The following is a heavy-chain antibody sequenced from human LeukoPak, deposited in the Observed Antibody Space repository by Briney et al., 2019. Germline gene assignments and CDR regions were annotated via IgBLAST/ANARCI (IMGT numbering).Heavy chain of an antibody. CDR3: ATLDYDFWCGQDAFDI. J-gene: IGHJ3*02. Sequence: GGSLTLSCAASGFTFSSYWMSWVRQAPGKGLEWVANIKQDGSEKYYVDSVKGRFTIYRDNAKNSLYLQMNSLRAEDTAVYYCATLDYDFWCGQDAFDIWGQGTMVTVSS. D-gene: IGHD3-3*01. V-gene: IGHV3-7*01. CDR1: GFTFSSYW. CDR2: IKQDGSEK.